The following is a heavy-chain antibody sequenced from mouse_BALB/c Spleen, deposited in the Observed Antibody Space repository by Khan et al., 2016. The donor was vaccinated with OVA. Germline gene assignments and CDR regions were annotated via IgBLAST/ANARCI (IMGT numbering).Heavy chain of an antibody. CDR3: ARGNYYGYYFDY. V-gene: IGHV3-2*02. CDR2: ISYSDST. CDR1: GYSITSNYA. Sequence: EVQLVESGPSLVKPSQSLSLTCTVTGYSITSNYAWNWIRQFPGNKLEWMGYISYSDSTSYNPSLKSRISITRDTSQNQFFLQLNSVTTEDTATYYCARGNYYGYYFDYWGQGTTLTVSS. J-gene: IGHJ2*01. D-gene: IGHD1-1*01.